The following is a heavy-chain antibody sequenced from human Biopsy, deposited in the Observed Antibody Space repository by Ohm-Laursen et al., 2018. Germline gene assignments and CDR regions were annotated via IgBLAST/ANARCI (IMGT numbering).Heavy chain of an antibody. V-gene: IGHV4-39*01. CDR1: GGSISSSTTYY. CDR3: ARHPTGFWFDP. J-gene: IGHJ5*02. CDR2: IYNTETT. Sequence: GTLSLTCTVSGGSISSSTTYYWAWLRQPPGKGLEWIGSIYNTETTFYNPSLKSRVTISFDTSTKQFSLKVSSVTAADTALYFCARHPTGFWFDPWGHGTLVTVSS.